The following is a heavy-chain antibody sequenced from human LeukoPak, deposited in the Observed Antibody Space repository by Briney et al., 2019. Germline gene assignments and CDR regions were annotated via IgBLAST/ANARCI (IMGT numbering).Heavy chain of an antibody. Sequence: GSLRLSCAASGFTVSSNYMSWVRQAPGKGLEWVSVIYSGGSTYYADSVKGRFTISRDTSKNTLYLQMNSLRAEDTAVYYCARDPVGAIGYGMDVWGQGTTVTVSS. CDR2: IYSGGST. CDR1: GFTVSSNY. CDR3: ARDPVGAIGYGMDV. V-gene: IGHV3-66*01. D-gene: IGHD1-26*01. J-gene: IGHJ6*02.